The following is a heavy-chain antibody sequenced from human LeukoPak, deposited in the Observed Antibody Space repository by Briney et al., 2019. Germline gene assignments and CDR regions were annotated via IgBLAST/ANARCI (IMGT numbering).Heavy chain of an antibody. CDR3: ARGGYYDFWSGYYSDIYYYYYMDV. CDR1: GHTFTSYD. V-gene: IGHV1-8*03. D-gene: IGHD3-3*01. CDR2: MNPNSGNT. J-gene: IGHJ6*03. Sequence: ASVKVSCKASGHTFTSYDINWVRQATGQGLEWMGWMNPNSGNTGYAQKFQGRVTITRNTSISTAYMELSSLRSEDTAVYYCARGGYYDFWSGYYSDIYYYYYMDVWGKGTTVTVSS.